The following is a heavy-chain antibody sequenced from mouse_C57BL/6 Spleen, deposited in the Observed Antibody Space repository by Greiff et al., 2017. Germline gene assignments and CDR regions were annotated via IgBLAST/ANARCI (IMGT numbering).Heavy chain of an antibody. CDR2: IDPTSGGT. Sequence: QVQLKQSGAELVKPGASVKLSCKASGYTFTSYWMNWVKQRPGRGLEWIGRIDPTSGGTKYNEKFKSKATLTVDKPSGTAYMQLSSLTSEDSAVYYCARSGYPYYAMDYWGQGTSVTVSS. CDR3: ARSGYPYYAMDY. J-gene: IGHJ4*01. V-gene: IGHV1-72*01. CDR1: GYTFTSYW. D-gene: IGHD3-1*01.